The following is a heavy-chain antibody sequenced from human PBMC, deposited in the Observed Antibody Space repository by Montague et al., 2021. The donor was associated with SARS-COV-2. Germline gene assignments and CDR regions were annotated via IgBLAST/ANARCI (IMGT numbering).Heavy chain of an antibody. CDR1: GGSISSSSYY. D-gene: IGHD1-26*01. CDR2: INYSGST. CDR3: ARKGSGRSDLAY. Sequence: SETLSLTCTVSGGSISSSSYYWGRIRQPPGKGLVWIGSINYSGSTYHNLYLKSRVSMSVDKYWNQFSLRSTAVTAADTAVYYCARKGSGRSDLAYWGQGTLVTVSS. J-gene: IGHJ4*02. V-gene: IGHV4-39*07.